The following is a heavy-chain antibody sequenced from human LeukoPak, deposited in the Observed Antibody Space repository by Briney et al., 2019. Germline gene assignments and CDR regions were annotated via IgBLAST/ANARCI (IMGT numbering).Heavy chain of an antibody. D-gene: IGHD2-2*01. CDR2: ISSSSSNI. Sequence: GGSLRLSCAASGSTFSSYSMNWVRQAPGKGLEWVSYISSSSSNIYYADSVKGRFTISRDKAKNSLYLQMNSLRAEDTAVYYCARGPVVVVPATMDVWGKGTTVTVSS. V-gene: IGHV3-48*01. J-gene: IGHJ6*03. CDR3: ARGPVVVVPATMDV. CDR1: GSTFSSYS.